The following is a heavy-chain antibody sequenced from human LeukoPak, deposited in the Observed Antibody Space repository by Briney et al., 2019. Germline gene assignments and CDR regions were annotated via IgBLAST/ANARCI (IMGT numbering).Heavy chain of an antibody. CDR3: ARGDVFDYYDSSGYFFDY. Sequence: GASVKVSCKASGYTFTSYYMHWVRQAPGQGLEWMGIINPSGGSTSYAQKFQGRVTMTRDTSTSTAYMELSSLRSEDTAVYYCARGDVFDYYDSSGYFFDYWGQGTLVTVSS. D-gene: IGHD3-22*01. V-gene: IGHV1-46*01. CDR1: GYTFTSYY. J-gene: IGHJ4*02. CDR2: INPSGGST.